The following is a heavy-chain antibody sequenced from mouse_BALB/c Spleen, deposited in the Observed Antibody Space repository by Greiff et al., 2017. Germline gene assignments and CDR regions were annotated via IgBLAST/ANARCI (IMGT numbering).Heavy chain of an antibody. V-gene: IGHV5-6-5*01. J-gene: IGHJ3*01. CDR1: GFTFSSYA. CDR2: ISSGGST. D-gene: IGHD4-1*01. Sequence: EVQVVESGGGLVKPGGSLKLSCAASGFTFSSYAMSWVRQTPEKRLEWVASISSGGSTYYPDSVKCRFTISRDNARNILYLQMSSLRSEDTAMYCCARGGAGTWFAYWGQGTLVTVAA. CDR3: ARGGAGTWFAY.